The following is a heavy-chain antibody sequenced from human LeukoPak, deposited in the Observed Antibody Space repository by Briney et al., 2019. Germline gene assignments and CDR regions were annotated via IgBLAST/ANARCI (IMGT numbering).Heavy chain of an antibody. CDR1: GYRFTSYW. CDR3: ARQSSTAYYHSSGLPYDAFDI. D-gene: IGHD3-22*01. J-gene: IGHJ3*02. Sequence: GESLKISCKGSGYRFTSYWIGWVRQMPGKGLEWMGIIYPSDSDTRYSPSFQGQVSISADKSISAAYLQWSSLKASDTAMYYCARQSSTAYYHSSGLPYDAFDIWGQGTMVTVSS. V-gene: IGHV5-51*01. CDR2: IYPSDSDT.